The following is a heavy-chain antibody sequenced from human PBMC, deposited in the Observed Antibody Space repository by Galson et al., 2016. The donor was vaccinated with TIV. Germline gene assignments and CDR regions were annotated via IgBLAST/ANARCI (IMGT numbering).Heavy chain of an antibody. CDR1: GGTFSFYA. J-gene: IGHJ3*02. D-gene: IGHD2-15*01. V-gene: IGHV1-69*01. CDR3: ARETCSGGTCYSRIGAFDI. Sequence: VKVSCKASGGTFSFYAITWVRPAPGQGLEWMGGINPIFRTPNYAQKFQGRVTMTADDSTKTAYMELGSLGSEDTAVYYCARETCSGGTCYSRIGAFDIWGQGTMVTVSS. CDR2: INPIFRTP.